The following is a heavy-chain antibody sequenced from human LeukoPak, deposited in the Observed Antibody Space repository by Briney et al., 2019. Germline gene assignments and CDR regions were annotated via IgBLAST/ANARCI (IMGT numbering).Heavy chain of an antibody. CDR2: IIPISGTT. V-gene: IGHV1-69*05. J-gene: IGHJ4*02. CDR3: ARGDSGYDYGFDN. Sequence: ASVKVSCKASGGTFSSHAISWVRQAPGQGLEWVGGIIPISGTTNYAQKFQGRVTITTDESTSTGYMELRSLRSDDTAVYYCARGDSGYDYGFDNWGQGTLVTVSS. D-gene: IGHD5-12*01. CDR1: GGTFSSHA.